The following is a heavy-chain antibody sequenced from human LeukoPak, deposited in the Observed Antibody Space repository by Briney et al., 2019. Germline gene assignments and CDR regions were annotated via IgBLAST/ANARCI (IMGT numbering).Heavy chain of an antibody. Sequence: GGSLRLSCAASGFTFSASPIHWVRQASGKGLEWVGCIRSKAYSYATAYAESVKGRFTISRDDSENTAYLQMNSLKTEDTAVYYCTRRVGDSYFYGMDVWGQGTPVTVSS. J-gene: IGHJ6*02. CDR1: GFTFSASP. CDR2: IRSKAYSYAT. D-gene: IGHD5/OR15-5a*01. V-gene: IGHV3-73*01. CDR3: TRRVGDSYFYGMDV.